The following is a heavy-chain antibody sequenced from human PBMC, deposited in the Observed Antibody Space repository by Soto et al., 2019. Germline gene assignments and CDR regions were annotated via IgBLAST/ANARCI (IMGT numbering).Heavy chain of an antibody. J-gene: IGHJ6*02. V-gene: IGHV1-2*04. D-gene: IGHD2-8*01. Sequence: QVQLVQSGAEVKKPGASVKVSCKASGYSFTDYHIHWVRQARGQGLEWLGPINPKSGGTSTAQKFQGWVTMTTDTSISTASMELTRLTSDDTAIYYCARGDSTDCSNGVCSFFYNHDMDVWGQGTTVTVSS. CDR2: INPKSGGT. CDR3: ARGDSTDCSNGVCSFFYNHDMDV. CDR1: GYSFTDYH.